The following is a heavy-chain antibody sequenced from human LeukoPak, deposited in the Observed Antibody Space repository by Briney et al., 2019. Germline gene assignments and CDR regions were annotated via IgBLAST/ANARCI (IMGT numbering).Heavy chain of an antibody. Sequence: PSETLSLTCAVSGYSISSGYYWGWIRQPPGKGLEWIGSIYHSGSTYYNPSLKSRVTISVDTSKNQFSLKLSSVTAADTAFYYRFLSKGLMVYANFDYWGQGTLVTVSS. J-gene: IGHJ4*02. CDR3: FLSKGLMVYANFDY. V-gene: IGHV4-38-2*01. CDR2: IYHSGST. CDR1: GYSISSGYY. D-gene: IGHD2-8*01.